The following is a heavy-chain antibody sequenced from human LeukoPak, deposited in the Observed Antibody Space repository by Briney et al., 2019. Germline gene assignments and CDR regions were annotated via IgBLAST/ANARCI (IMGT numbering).Heavy chain of an antibody. J-gene: IGHJ6*03. CDR2: IKEDGTAK. Sequence: PGGSLRLSCAASGFTFSSYWMSWVRQAPGKGLEWVANIKEDGTAKFYVDSVKGRFTISRDNAKNSLYLQMNSLRAEDMAVYYCARDGLLHYYYYYMDVWGKGTTVTVSS. V-gene: IGHV3-7*01. D-gene: IGHD2-15*01. CDR3: ARDGLLHYYYYYMDV. CDR1: GFTFSSYW.